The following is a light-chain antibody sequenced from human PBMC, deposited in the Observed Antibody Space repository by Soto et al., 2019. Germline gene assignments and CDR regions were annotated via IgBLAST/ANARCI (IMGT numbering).Light chain of an antibody. CDR1: QSVSSN. CDR2: GAS. CDR3: QHYHNWPGT. J-gene: IGKJ1*01. Sequence: EIVMTQSPATLSVSPGERATLSCRASQSVSSNLAWYQQTPGQAPRLLIYGASTRATGIPARFSGSGSGTAFTLTISSLQSEDFAVYYCQHYHNWPGTFGQGTKVEIK. V-gene: IGKV3-15*01.